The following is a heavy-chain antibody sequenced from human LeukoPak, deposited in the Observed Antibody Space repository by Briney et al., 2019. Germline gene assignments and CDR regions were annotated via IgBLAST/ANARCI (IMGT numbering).Heavy chain of an antibody. CDR3: ATTMVRGVYAFDI. CDR1: GYTFTSYA. D-gene: IGHD3-10*01. V-gene: IGHV7-4-1*02. Sequence: VASVKVSCKASGYTFTSYAMNWVRQAPGQGLEWMGWINTNTGNPTYAQGFTGRFVFSLDTSVSTAYLQISSLKAEDTAVYYCATTMVRGVYAFDIWGQGTMVTVSS. CDR2: INTNTGNP. J-gene: IGHJ3*02.